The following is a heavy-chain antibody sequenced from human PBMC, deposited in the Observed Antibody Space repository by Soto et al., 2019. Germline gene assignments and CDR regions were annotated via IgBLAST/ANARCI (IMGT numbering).Heavy chain of an antibody. CDR3: ARHHRGYGYGTGGFGFDY. Sequence: PSETLSLTCTVSAGSIRSRSSYWGWIRQPPGKGLEWIGSLHYIESTNYNPSLESRVTITGDTSKNQFSLNLKYVTAADTAVYFCARHHRGYGYGTGGFGFDYWGRGTLVTVSS. D-gene: IGHD3-10*01. CDR1: AGSIRSRSSY. V-gene: IGHV4-39*01. CDR2: LHYIEST. J-gene: IGHJ4*02.